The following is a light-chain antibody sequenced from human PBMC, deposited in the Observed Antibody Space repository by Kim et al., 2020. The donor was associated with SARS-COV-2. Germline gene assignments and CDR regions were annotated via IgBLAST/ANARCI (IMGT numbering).Light chain of an antibody. CDR1: QTISSC. J-gene: IGKJ3*01. Sequence: DIQMTQSPSSLSASVGDRVTIPCRASQTISSCLNWYQQKPGKAPELLIYAASTLQSGVPSRFSGSGSGTDFTLTISSLQPEDFATYYCQQSYSTPPFTFGPGTKVDIK. CDR3: QQSYSTPPFT. CDR2: AAS. V-gene: IGKV1-39*01.